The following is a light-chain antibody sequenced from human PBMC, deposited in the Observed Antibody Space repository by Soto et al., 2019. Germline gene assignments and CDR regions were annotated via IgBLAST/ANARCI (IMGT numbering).Light chain of an antibody. V-gene: IGKV3-20*01. Sequence: IVLTQSPGTLSASPGERVTLSRRASQSVSSSSLAWYQQKPGQAPRLLIYAASSRATGIPDRFSGSGSGTDFTLTISRLEPEDFAVYSCQQYDTSPPTFGQGTKVDIK. CDR1: QSVSSSS. CDR2: AAS. CDR3: QQYDTSPPT. J-gene: IGKJ1*01.